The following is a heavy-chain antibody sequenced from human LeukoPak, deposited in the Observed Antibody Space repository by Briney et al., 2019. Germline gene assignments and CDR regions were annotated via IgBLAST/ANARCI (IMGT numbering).Heavy chain of an antibody. Sequence: ASVTVSCKASGGTFSSYAISWVRQAPGQGLEWMGGIIPIFGTANYAQKFQGRVTITADESTSTAYMELSSLRSEDTAVYYCARDFVSAAGTVSFDYWGQGTLVTVSS. CDR2: IIPIFGTA. D-gene: IGHD6-13*01. J-gene: IGHJ4*02. CDR1: GGTFSSYA. V-gene: IGHV1-69*13. CDR3: ARDFVSAAGTVSFDY.